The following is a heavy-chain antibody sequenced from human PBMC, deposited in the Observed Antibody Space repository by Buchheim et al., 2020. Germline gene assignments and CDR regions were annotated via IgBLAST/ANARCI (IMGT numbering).Heavy chain of an antibody. CDR1: GFTFSSYA. D-gene: IGHD3-22*01. V-gene: IGHV3-30-3*01. CDR2: ISYDGSNK. J-gene: IGHJ6*02. Sequence: QVQLVESGGGVVQPGRSLRLSCAASGFTFSSYAMHWVRQAPGKGLEWVAVISYDGSNKYYADSVKGRFTLSRDHSKHKLYLQKNSLRAEDTAVYYCARDHRITMIVVVSTRYYYGMDVWGQGTT. CDR3: ARDHRITMIVVVSTRYYYGMDV.